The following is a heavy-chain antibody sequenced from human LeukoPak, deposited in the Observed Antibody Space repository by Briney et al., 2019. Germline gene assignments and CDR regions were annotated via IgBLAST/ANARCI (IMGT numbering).Heavy chain of an antibody. CDR1: GGTFSSYA. V-gene: IGHV1-69*01. CDR3: ARDRYCSSTSCYSLSWFDP. D-gene: IGHD2-2*02. J-gene: IGHJ5*02. Sequence: GSSVKVSCKASGGTFSSYAISWVRQAPGQGLEWMGGIIPIFGTANYAQKFQGRVTITADESTSTAYMELSSLRSEYTAVYFCARDRYCSSTSCYSLSWFDPWGQGTLVTVSS. CDR2: IIPIFGTA.